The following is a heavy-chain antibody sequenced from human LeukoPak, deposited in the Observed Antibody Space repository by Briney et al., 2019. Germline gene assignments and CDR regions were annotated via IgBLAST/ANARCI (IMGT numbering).Heavy chain of an antibody. J-gene: IGHJ6*02. Sequence: GGSLRLSCAASGFTFNLAWMSWVRQAPGKGLEWVSYISSSSSTLYYADFVKGRFTISRDNAKNSLYLQMNSLRAEDTAVYYCARDTFYGSGSYPLGVWGQGTTVTVSS. CDR2: ISSSSSTL. D-gene: IGHD3-10*01. V-gene: IGHV3-48*04. CDR3: ARDTFYGSGSYPLGV. CDR1: GFTFNLAW.